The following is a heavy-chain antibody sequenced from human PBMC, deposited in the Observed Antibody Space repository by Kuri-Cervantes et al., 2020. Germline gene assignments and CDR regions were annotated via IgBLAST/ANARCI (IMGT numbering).Heavy chain of an antibody. CDR1: GFTFSSYS. CDR3: ARVWVWSSGWNY. D-gene: IGHD6-19*01. J-gene: IGHJ4*02. Sequence: GESLKISCAASGFTFSSYSMNWVRQAPGKGLEWVSSISSSSSYIYYADSVKGRFTISRDNAKNSLYLQMNSLRAEDTAVYYCARVWVWSSGWNYWGQGTLVTVSS. CDR2: ISSSSSYI. V-gene: IGHV3-21*03.